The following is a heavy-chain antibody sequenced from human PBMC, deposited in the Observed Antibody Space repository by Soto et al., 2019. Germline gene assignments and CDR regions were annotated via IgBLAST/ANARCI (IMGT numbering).Heavy chain of an antibody. J-gene: IGHJ4*02. D-gene: IGHD2-8*01. CDR2: ISGSGGST. CDR3: AKDRGYCTNGVCYEYYFDY. V-gene: IGHV3-23*01. Sequence: GGSLRLSCAASGFTFSSYAMSWVRQAPGKGLEWVSAISGSGGSTYYADSVKGRFTISRDNSKNTLYLQMNSLRAEDTAVYYCAKDRGYCTNGVCYEYYFDYWGQGTLVTVSS. CDR1: GFTFSSYA.